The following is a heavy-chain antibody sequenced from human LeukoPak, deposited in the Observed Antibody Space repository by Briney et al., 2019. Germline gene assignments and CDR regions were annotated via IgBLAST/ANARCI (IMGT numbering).Heavy chain of an antibody. CDR2: ISAYNGNT. CDR3: ARGGTYYYDSSGYYEALDY. J-gene: IGHJ4*02. V-gene: IGHV1-18*01. D-gene: IGHD3-22*01. CDR1: GYTFTSYG. Sequence: ASVKVSCKASGYTFTSYGISWVRQAPGQGLEWMGWISAYNGNTNYAQKLQGRVTMTTDTSTSTAYMELRSLRSDDTAVYYLARGGTYYYDSSGYYEALDYWGQGTLVTVSS.